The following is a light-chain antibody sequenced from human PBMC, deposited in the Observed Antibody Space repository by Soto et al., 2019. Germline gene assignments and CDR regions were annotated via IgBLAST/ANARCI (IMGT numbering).Light chain of an antibody. V-gene: IGLV1-40*01. CDR2: GNN. CDR1: STSVGAGYD. CDR3: QTYDNSLTGDV. J-gene: IGLJ1*01. Sequence: QSVLTQPPSVSGAPGQRVTISCTGSSTSVGAGYDVHWYQHLPGTAPKLLIYGNNSRPSGVPDRFSGSKSGTSASLAITGLQAEDEADYYCQTYDNSLTGDVFGSGTKLTVL.